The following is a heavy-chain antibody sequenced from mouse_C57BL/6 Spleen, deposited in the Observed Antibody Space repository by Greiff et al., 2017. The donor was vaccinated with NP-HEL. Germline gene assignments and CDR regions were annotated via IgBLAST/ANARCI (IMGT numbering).Heavy chain of an antibody. CDR2: IYPGDGDT. CDR1: GYAFSSSW. CDR3: ARDYGSSLPFAY. J-gene: IGHJ3*01. V-gene: IGHV1-82*01. Sequence: LQESGPELVKPGASVKISCKASGYAFSSSWMNWVKQRPGKGLEWIGRIYPGDGDTNYNGKFKGKATLTADKSSSTAYMQLSSLTSEDSAVYFCARDYGSSLPFAYWGQGTLVTVSA. D-gene: IGHD1-1*01.